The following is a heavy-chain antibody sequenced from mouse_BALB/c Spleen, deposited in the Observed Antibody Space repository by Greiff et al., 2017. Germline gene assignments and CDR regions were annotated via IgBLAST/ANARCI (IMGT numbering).Heavy chain of an antibody. Sequence: EVHLVESGGGLVKPGGSLKLSCAASGFTFSSYAMSWVRQTPEKRLEWVASISSGGSTSYPDSVKGRFTISRDNARNILYLQMSSLRSEDTAMYYWARGRGTTASYAMDYWGQGTSVTVSS. D-gene: IGHD1-2*01. CDR3: ARGRGTTASYAMDY. V-gene: IGHV5-6-5*01. CDR2: ISSGGST. J-gene: IGHJ4*01. CDR1: GFTFSSYA.